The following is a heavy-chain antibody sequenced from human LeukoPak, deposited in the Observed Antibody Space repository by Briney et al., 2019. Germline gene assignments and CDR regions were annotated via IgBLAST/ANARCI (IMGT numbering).Heavy chain of an antibody. V-gene: IGHV3-33*06. CDR3: AKDIAQGYTFGSIEQDY. J-gene: IGHJ4*02. CDR1: GFTFSSYG. CDR2: IWYDGSNK. Sequence: TGGSLRLSCAASGFTFSSYGMHWVRQAPGKGLEGVAVIWYDGSNKYYADSVKGRFTISRDNSKDTLSLQMNSLRAEDTAVYYCAKDIAQGYTFGSIEQDYWGQGTLVTVSS. D-gene: IGHD5-18*01.